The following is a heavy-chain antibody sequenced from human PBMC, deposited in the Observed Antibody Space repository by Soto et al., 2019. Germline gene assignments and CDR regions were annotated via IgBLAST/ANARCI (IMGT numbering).Heavy chain of an antibody. CDR1: GGSVSSDFSS. J-gene: IGHJ4*02. V-gene: IGHV4-30-2*01. Sequence: QLQLQESGSGLVKPSQTLSLTCGVSGGSVSSDFSSWIWIRQTSGKGLEWIGYIYHSGSSYFNPSLVSRGSISIDTFNNQFSLNLTSVTAADTAVYYCARGQPGLFSFDSWGQGILVTVSS. D-gene: IGHD3-9*01. CDR3: ARGQPGLFSFDS. CDR2: IYHSGSS.